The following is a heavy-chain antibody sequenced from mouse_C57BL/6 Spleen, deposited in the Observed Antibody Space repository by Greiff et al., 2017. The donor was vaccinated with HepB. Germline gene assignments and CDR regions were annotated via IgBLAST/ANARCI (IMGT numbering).Heavy chain of an antibody. CDR3: ARGGSKGYFDV. Sequence: EVQGVESGGGLVKPGGSLKLSCSASGFTFSDYGIHWVRQAPQKGLEWFAYISSVSSTIYYADTVKVRFTISRDHAKNTLFLHMTSLRSEDTAMYYCARGGSKGYFDVWGTGTTVTVSS. CDR2: ISSVSSTI. V-gene: IGHV5-17*01. J-gene: IGHJ1*03. CDR1: GFTFSDYG.